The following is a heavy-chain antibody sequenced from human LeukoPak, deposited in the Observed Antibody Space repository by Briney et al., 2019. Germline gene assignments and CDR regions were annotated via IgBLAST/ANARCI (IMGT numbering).Heavy chain of an antibody. Sequence: GGSLRLSCAASGFIFSSYWMSWVRQAPGKGLEWVANINYDGSEKYFVDSVKGRFTISRDNAKNSLYLQMNSLRVEDTAVYYCARGGRLTDYWGQGTLVTVSS. CDR2: INYDGSEK. D-gene: IGHD1-26*01. CDR3: ARGGRLTDY. CDR1: GFIFSSYW. V-gene: IGHV3-7*01. J-gene: IGHJ4*02.